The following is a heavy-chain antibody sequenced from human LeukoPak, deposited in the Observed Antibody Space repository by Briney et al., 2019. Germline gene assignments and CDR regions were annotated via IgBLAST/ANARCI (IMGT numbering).Heavy chain of an antibody. CDR2: INYSGST. J-gene: IGHJ4*02. CDR3: ARHTCGFWSGCYYFDY. D-gene: IGHD3-3*01. V-gene: IGHV4-34*01. Sequence: SETLSLTCAVYGGSFRGYYWSWIRQPPGKGLEWIGEINYSGSTNYNPSLKSRVTISVDTSKNQFSLKLSSVTAADTAVYYCARHTCGFWSGCYYFDYWGQGTLVTVSS. CDR1: GGSFRGYY.